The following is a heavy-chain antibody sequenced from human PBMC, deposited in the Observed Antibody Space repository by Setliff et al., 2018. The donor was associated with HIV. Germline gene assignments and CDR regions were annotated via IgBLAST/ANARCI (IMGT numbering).Heavy chain of an antibody. Sequence: SETLSLTCTVSGGSIMSDGYYWNWIRQRPGKGLEWIGYIYNRGYTYYNPSLKSRVTTSIDTSQNQFSLRLSSVTVADTAVYYCAGMFFYGSGSKSYFYYWGQVTQFTVSS. CDR3: AGMFFYGSGSKSYFYY. V-gene: IGHV4-31*03. CDR1: GGSIMSDGYY. J-gene: IGHJ4*02. D-gene: IGHD3-10*01. CDR2: IYNRGYT.